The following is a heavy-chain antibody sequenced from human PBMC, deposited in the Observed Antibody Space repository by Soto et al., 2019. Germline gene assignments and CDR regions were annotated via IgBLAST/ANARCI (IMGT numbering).Heavy chain of an antibody. CDR3: ARDHRGWGFYYGMDV. CDR2: ISYDGSNK. CDR1: GFTFSSYA. D-gene: IGHD6-19*01. V-gene: IGHV3-30-3*01. Sequence: QTGGSLRLSCAASGFTFSSYAMHWVRQAPGKGLEWVAVISYDGSNKYYADSVKGRFTISRDNSKNTLYLQMNSLRAEDTAVYYCARDHRGWGFYYGMDVWGQGTTVTVSS. J-gene: IGHJ6*02.